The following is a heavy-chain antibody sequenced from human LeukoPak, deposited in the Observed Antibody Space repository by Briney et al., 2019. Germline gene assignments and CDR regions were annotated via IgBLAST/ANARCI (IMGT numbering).Heavy chain of an antibody. CDR3: ARDERSSSWYSGFDP. V-gene: IGHV1-8*03. D-gene: IGHD6-13*01. CDR2: MNPNSGNT. J-gene: IGHJ5*02. Sequence: ASVKVSCKASGYTFTGYYMHWVRQAPGQGLEWMGWMNPNSGNTGYAQKFQGRVTITRNTSISTAYMELSSLRSEDTAVYYCARDERSSSWYSGFDPWGQGTLVTVSS. CDR1: GYTFTGYY.